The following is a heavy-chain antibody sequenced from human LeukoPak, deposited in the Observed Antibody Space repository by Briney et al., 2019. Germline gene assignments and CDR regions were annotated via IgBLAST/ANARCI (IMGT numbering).Heavy chain of an antibody. V-gene: IGHV3-21*01. CDR3: ARDAFGARGIGGGLDI. Sequence: PGGSLRLSCAASGFTFSSYSMNWVRQAPGKGLEWVSSISSSSSYIYYADSVKGRFTISRDNAKNSLYLQMNSLRAEDTAVYYCARDAFGARGIGGGLDIWGQGTMVIVSS. CDR2: ISSSSSYI. J-gene: IGHJ3*02. D-gene: IGHD3-10*01. CDR1: GFTFSSYS.